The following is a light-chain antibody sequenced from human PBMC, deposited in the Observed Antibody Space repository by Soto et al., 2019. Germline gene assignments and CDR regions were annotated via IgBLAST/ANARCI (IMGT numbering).Light chain of an antibody. CDR2: EAS. Sequence: DMRMRQTPATEYAYVGDRVTITCRASQNINSWLAWYQQKPGKAPKLLIYEASTLERGVPSRFGGSGSGTEFTLTISSLQSDDFGTYYCQHYNAYSWPFSPGTKVDI. J-gene: IGKJ1*01. CDR1: QNINSW. V-gene: IGKV1-5*03. CDR3: QHYNAYSWP.